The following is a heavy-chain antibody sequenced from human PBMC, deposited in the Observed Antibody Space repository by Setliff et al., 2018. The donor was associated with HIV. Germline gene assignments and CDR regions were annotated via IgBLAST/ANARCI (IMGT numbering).Heavy chain of an antibody. V-gene: IGHV4-38-2*01. CDR1: GYSISNGYF. Sequence: SETLSLTCDVSGYSISNGYFWGWIRQPPGKGLEWIGSIFHSGSTYYNPSLKSRVTISVDTSKNQFSLKSNSVTAADTAVYYCARQGNRAVVGTEYWGQGTLVTVSS. CDR2: IFHSGST. J-gene: IGHJ4*02. D-gene: IGHD6-19*01. CDR3: ARQGNRAVVGTEY.